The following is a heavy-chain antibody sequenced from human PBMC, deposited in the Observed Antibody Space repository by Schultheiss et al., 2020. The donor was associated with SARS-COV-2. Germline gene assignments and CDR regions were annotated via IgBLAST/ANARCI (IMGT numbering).Heavy chain of an antibody. J-gene: IGHJ5*02. D-gene: IGHD3-3*01. CDR2: IYYSGST. Sequence: SETLSLTCSVSGASISRGDNYWSWIRQPPGKGLEWIGYIYYSGSTYYNPSLKSRVTISVDTSKNQFSLSLMFVTAADTAVYYCARGPAPYSDFWTDSYTGWFDPWGQGTLVTVSS. V-gene: IGHV4-30-4*01. CDR3: ARGPAPYSDFWTDSYTGWFDP. CDR1: GASISRGDNY.